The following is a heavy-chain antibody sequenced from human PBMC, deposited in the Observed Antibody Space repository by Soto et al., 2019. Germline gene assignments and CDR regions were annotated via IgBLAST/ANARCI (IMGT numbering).Heavy chain of an antibody. D-gene: IGHD4-17*01. Sequence: QVQLQESGPGLVKPSGTLSLTCTVSGDSASSSNWWSWVRQPPGKGLEWIAEISHSGMTNYNPSLKSRVTISVDKSKNQISLSLRSIIAADTAFYYCARATIHYGAYDFWGQGTQVTVSS. J-gene: IGHJ4*02. CDR3: ARATIHYGAYDF. V-gene: IGHV4-4*02. CDR2: ISHSGMT. CDR1: GDSASSSNW.